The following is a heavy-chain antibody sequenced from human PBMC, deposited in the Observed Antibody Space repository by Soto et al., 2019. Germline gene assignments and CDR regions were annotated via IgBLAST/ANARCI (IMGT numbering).Heavy chain of an antibody. CDR2: IKQDGSEK. V-gene: IGHV3-7*01. CDR1: GFTFSSYW. Sequence: EVQLVESGGGLVQPGGSLRLSCAASGFTFSSYWMSWVRQAPGKGLEWVANIKQDGSEKYYVDSVKGRFTISRDNAKNSLYLQMNSLRAEGTAVYYCARASRYSSGRSTFDPWGQGTLVTVSS. D-gene: IGHD6-19*01. J-gene: IGHJ5*02. CDR3: ARASRYSSGRSTFDP.